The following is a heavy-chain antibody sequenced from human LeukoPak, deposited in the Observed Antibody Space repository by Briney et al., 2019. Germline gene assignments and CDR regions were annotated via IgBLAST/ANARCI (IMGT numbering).Heavy chain of an antibody. CDR3: ARGGKEGPIVAPDGGFDY. J-gene: IGHJ4*02. V-gene: IGHV3-33*08. Sequence: GGSLRLSCVASGFGFSGYGMHWVRQAPGKGLEWVAVIWFDGNKKFYGDSVKGRFTISRDNAKNSLYLQMNSLRAEDTAVYYCARGGKEGPIVAPDGGFDYWGQGTLVTVSS. CDR2: IWFDGNKK. D-gene: IGHD5-12*01. CDR1: GFGFSGYG.